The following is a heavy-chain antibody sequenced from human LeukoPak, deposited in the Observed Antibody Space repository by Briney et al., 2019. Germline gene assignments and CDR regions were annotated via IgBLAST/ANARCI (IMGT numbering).Heavy chain of an antibody. J-gene: IGHJ6*03. CDR3: ARAQTWELLLKTFYYYYMDV. V-gene: IGHV1-8*01. D-gene: IGHD1-26*01. Sequence: ASVKVSCKASGYTFTSYDINWVRQATGQGLECMGWMNPNSGNTGYAQKFQGRVTMTRNTSISTAYMELSSLRSEDTAVYYCARAQTWELLLKTFYYYYMDVWGKGTTVTVSS. CDR2: MNPNSGNT. CDR1: GYTFTSYD.